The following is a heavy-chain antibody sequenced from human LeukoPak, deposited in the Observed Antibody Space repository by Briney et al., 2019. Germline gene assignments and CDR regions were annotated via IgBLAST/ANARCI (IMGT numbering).Heavy chain of an antibody. CDR3: AREGYYYDSSGHDAFDI. D-gene: IGHD3-22*01. CDR1: GYTFTSYY. Sequence: ASVKVSCKASGYTFTSYYMHWVRQAPGQGLEWMGIINPSGGSTSYAQKFQGRVTMTRDTSTSTVYMELSSLRSEDTAVYYCAREGYYYDSSGHDAFDIWGQGTMVTVSS. V-gene: IGHV1-46*01. CDR2: INPSGGST. J-gene: IGHJ3*02.